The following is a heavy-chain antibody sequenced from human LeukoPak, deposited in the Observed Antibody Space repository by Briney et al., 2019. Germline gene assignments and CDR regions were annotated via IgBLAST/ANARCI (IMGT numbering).Heavy chain of an antibody. CDR3: AREGVVATGSFDY. V-gene: IGHV4-59*01. Sequence: SETLSLTCTVSGGSISGYYWNWIRQPPGKGLERIGYIHYSGTTDYNPFVKSRVTMSVDTSKNQFSLKLTSVTAADTAVYYCAREGVVATGSFDYWGQGTLVTVSS. D-gene: IGHD6-13*01. CDR1: GGSISGYY. J-gene: IGHJ4*02. CDR2: IHYSGTT.